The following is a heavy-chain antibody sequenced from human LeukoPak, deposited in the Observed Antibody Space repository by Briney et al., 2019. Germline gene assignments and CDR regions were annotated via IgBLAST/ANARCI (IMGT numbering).Heavy chain of an antibody. Sequence: GGSLRLSCAASGFTFSNYAMNWVRQATGKGLEWVSGISGSGGYRYYADSVKGRFTISRDNSKNTLYLQLNSLRAEDTAVYYCAKPITMIVVATNLDSWGQGTLVTVSS. CDR1: GFTFSNYA. J-gene: IGHJ4*02. V-gene: IGHV3-23*01. D-gene: IGHD3-22*01. CDR3: AKPITMIVVATNLDS. CDR2: ISGSGGYR.